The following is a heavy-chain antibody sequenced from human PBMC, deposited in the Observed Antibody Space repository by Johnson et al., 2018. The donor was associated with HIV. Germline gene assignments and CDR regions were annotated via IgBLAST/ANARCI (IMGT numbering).Heavy chain of an antibody. CDR1: QFTVSSNY. J-gene: IGHJ3*02. V-gene: IGHV3-66*02. D-gene: IGHD3-10*01. Sequence: VQLVESGGGLVKPGGSPRLSCAASQFTVSSNYMTWVRQAPGKGLEWVSILYSGGSTYYADSVKGRFIISRDNSKNTLFLQLNSLRAEDTAVYYCGRAKGNSYYGSGHDAFDIWGRGTIVTVSS. CDR3: GRAKGNSYYGSGHDAFDI. CDR2: LYSGGST.